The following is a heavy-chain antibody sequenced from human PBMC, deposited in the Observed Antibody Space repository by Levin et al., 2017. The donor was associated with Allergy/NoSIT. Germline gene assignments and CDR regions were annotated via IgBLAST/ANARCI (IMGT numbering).Heavy chain of an antibody. CDR3: ARGSSRTFYYDSSGYPVEGSFFDY. CDR1: GGSFSGYY. J-gene: IGHJ4*02. CDR2: INHSGST. Sequence: GSLRLSCAVYGGSFSGYYWSRIRQPPGKGLEWIGEINHSGSTNYNPSLKSRVTISVDTSKNQFSLKLSSVTAADTAVYYCARGSSRTFYYDSSGYPVEGSFFDYWGQGTLVTVSS. D-gene: IGHD3-22*01. V-gene: IGHV4-34*01.